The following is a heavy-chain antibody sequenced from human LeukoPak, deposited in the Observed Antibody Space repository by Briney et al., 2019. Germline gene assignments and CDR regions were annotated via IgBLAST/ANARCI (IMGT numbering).Heavy chain of an antibody. CDR1: GFTFSSYA. V-gene: IGHV3-30-3*01. D-gene: IGHD3-16*01. J-gene: IGHJ4*02. CDR3: AREITGILDY. Sequence: PGRSLRLSCAASGFTFSSYAMHWVRQAPGKGLEWVAVISYDGSNKYYADSVKGRFTISRDNSKNTLYLQMNSLRAEDTAVYYCAREITGILDYWGQGTLVTVSS. CDR2: ISYDGSNK.